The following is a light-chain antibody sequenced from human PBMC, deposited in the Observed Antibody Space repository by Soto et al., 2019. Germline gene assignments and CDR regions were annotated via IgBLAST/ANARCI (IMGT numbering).Light chain of an antibody. Sequence: QSALTQPASVSGSPGQSITISCTGTSSDVGGYNYVSWYQQHPGRAPKLMIYEVINRPSGVSSRFSGSKSGNTASLTISGLQADDEAHYYCRSYISTSTFSVFGSGTKLTVL. CDR3: RSYISTSTFSV. CDR1: SSDVGGYNY. CDR2: EVI. J-gene: IGLJ1*01. V-gene: IGLV2-14*01.